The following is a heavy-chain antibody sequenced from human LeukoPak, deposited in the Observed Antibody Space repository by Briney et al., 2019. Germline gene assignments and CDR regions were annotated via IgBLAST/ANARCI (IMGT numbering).Heavy chain of an antibody. CDR3: VKEEMGTFHFEK. J-gene: IGHJ4*02. CDR2: IYYSGKT. CDR1: GGSISRSSYY. Sequence: SETLSLTCTVSGGSISRSSYYWGWIRQPPGKGLEWIGSIYYSGKTYYNPSLKRRATISVDTSKNQFFLKLSSVTAADTAEYYCVKEEMGTFHFEKWGQGTLVTVSS. D-gene: IGHD3-9*01. V-gene: IGHV4-39*01.